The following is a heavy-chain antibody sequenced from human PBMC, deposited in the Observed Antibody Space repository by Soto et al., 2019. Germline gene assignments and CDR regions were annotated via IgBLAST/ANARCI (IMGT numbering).Heavy chain of an antibody. D-gene: IGHD6-19*01. CDR3: ATNTPAVAGTGWFDP. Sequence: QVQLQQWGAGLLKPSETLSLTCAVYGGSFSGYYWSWIRQPPGKGLEWIGEINHSGSTNYNPSLKSRVTISVDTSKNQFSLKLSSVTAAGTAVYYCATNTPAVAGTGWFDPWGQGTLVTVSS. CDR2: INHSGST. CDR1: GGSFSGYY. V-gene: IGHV4-34*01. J-gene: IGHJ5*02.